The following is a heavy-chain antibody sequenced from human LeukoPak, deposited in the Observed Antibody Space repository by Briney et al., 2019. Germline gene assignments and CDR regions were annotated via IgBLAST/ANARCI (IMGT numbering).Heavy chain of an antibody. Sequence: GGSLRLSRAASGFTFSSYSMHWVRQAPGKGLEWVAVISYDGSNKYYADSVKGRFTISRDNSKNTLFLQMNSLRAEDTAVFYCARDRDTAMVHDAFDIWGQGTMVTVSS. D-gene: IGHD5-18*01. J-gene: IGHJ3*02. CDR1: GFTFSSYS. CDR2: ISYDGSNK. V-gene: IGHV3-30*03. CDR3: ARDRDTAMVHDAFDI.